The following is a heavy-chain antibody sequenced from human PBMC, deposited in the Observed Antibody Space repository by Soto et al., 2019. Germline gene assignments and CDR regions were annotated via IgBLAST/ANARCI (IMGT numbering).Heavy chain of an antibody. CDR2: ISGSGGST. CDR3: ARLLWFGELPPDY. CDR1: GFPSISYA. V-gene: IGHV3-23*01. D-gene: IGHD3-10*01. J-gene: IGHJ4*02. Sequence: VSLRLSCAASGFPSISYAMSWVRPAPGKGLEWVSAISGSGGSTYYADSVKGRFTISRDNSKNTLYLQMNSLRAEDTAVYYCARLLWFGELPPDYWGQGTLVTVSS.